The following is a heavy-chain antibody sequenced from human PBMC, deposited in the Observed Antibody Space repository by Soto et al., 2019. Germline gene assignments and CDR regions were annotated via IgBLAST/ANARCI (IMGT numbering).Heavy chain of an antibody. J-gene: IGHJ3*02. CDR3: ARTPDI. V-gene: IGHV4-30-2*01. CDR2: IYHSGST. CDR1: GCSISSGGIS. Sequence: SETLSLTCAVSGCSISSGGISWSWIRQPPGKGLEWIGYIYHSGSTYYNPSLKSRVTISVDRSKNQFSLKLSSVTAADTAVYYCARTPDIWGQGTMVTVSS.